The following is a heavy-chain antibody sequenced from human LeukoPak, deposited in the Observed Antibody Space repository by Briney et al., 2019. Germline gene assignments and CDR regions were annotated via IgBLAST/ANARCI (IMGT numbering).Heavy chain of an antibody. Sequence: SETLSLTCTVSGGSISSYYWSWIRQPPGKGLEWIGYIYYSGMTNYNLSLKSRVTISLDTSKNQFSLKLSSVTAADTAVYYCASADYDDYYIDFWGQGTLVTVSS. CDR1: GGSISSYY. V-gene: IGHV4-59*01. CDR2: IYYSGMT. D-gene: IGHD4-17*01. CDR3: ASADYDDYYIDF. J-gene: IGHJ4*02.